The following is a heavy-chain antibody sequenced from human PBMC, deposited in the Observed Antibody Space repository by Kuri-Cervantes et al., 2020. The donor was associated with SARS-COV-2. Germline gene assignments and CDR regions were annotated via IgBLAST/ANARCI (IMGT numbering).Heavy chain of an antibody. V-gene: IGHV4-30-2*01. CDR2: IYHSGST. CDR3: ARDGGTSIAAAGMEYAFDI. Sequence: SETLSLTCTVSDDSMSNGDYHWSWIRQPPGKGLEWIGYIYHSGSTHYNPSLKSRVTMSLDRSKNQFSLKLSSLTAADTAVYYCARDGGTSIAAAGMEYAFDIWGQGTMVTVSS. D-gene: IGHD6-13*01. CDR1: DDSMSNGDYH. J-gene: IGHJ3*02.